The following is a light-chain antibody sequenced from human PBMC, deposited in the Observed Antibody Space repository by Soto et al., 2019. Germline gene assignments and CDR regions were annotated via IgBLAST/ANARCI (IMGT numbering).Light chain of an antibody. CDR1: SGHSSYI. CDR2: LEGSGSY. J-gene: IGLJ2*01. V-gene: IGLV4-60*03. CDR3: ETWDSNPV. Sequence: QSVLTQSSSASASLGSSVKLTCTLSSGHSSYIIAWHQQQPGKAPRYLMKLEGSGSYNKGSGVPDRFSGSSSGADRYLTISNLQSEDEAEYYCETWDSNPVFGGGTKLTVL.